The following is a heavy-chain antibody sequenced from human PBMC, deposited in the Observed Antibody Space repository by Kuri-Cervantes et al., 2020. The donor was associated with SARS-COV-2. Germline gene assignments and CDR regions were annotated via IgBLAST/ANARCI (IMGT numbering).Heavy chain of an antibody. V-gene: IGHV4-59*12. CDR1: GGSISSYY. Sequence: SETLSLTCTVSGGSISSYYWSWIRQPPGKGLEWIGYIYYSGSTNYNPSLKSRVTISVDTSKNQFSLKLSPVTAADTAVYYCARGRIAAAGKTFDYWGQGTLVTVSS. D-gene: IGHD6-13*01. CDR3: ARGRIAAAGKTFDY. CDR2: IYYSGST. J-gene: IGHJ4*02.